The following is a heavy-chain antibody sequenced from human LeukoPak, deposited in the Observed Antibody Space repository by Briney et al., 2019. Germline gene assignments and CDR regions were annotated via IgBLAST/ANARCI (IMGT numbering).Heavy chain of an antibody. CDR2: IIPILGIA. CDR1: GGTFSSYA. CDR3: ARDEDCSGGSCYGGPCYYGMDV. D-gene: IGHD2-15*01. J-gene: IGHJ6*02. Sequence: AASVKVSCKASGGTFSSYAISWVRQAPGQGLEWMGRIIPILGIANYAQKFQGRVTITADKSTSTAYMELSSLRSEDTAVYYCARDEDCSGGSCYGGPCYYGMDVWGQGTTVTVSS. V-gene: IGHV1-69*04.